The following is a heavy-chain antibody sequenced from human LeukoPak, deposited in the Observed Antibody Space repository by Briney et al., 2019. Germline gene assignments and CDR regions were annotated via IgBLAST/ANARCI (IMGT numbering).Heavy chain of an antibody. CDR3: ARHPNSNWDY. Sequence: GGSLRLSCATSGFTFSSNWMSWVRQVPGKGLEWVVNINERGNEKNYVDPVKGRFTVSRDNAQDSLYLQMNSLRVEDTAVYYCARHPNSNWDYWGQGTLVTVST. CDR1: GFTFSSNW. V-gene: IGHV3-7*03. D-gene: IGHD6-13*01. CDR2: INERGNEK. J-gene: IGHJ4*02.